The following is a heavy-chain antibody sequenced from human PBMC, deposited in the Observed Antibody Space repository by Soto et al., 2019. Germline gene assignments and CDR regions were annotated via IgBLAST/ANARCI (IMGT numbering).Heavy chain of an antibody. V-gene: IGHV3-23*01. D-gene: IGHD2-21*01. Sequence: EVQLLESGGGLVQPGGSLRLSCAASGFAFSGYAMTWVRQAPGQGLDWVSAISGSGDITYYADSVKGRFTISRDNSKSPLYLQLNSLRAEDTAIYYCGKDRDAIEMVDAFGIWGQGTMVTVSS. CDR1: GFAFSGYA. J-gene: IGHJ3*02. CDR2: ISGSGDIT. CDR3: GKDRDAIEMVDAFGI.